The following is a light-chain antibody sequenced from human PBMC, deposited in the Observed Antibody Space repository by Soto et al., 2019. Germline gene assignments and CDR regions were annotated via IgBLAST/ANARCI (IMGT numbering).Light chain of an antibody. J-gene: IGLJ2*01. CDR3: QTWGTALSVV. Sequence: QLVLTQSPSASASLGASVKLTCTLSSGHSSYAIAWHQQQPEKGPRYLMKLNSDGSHSKGDGIPDRFSGSSSGAERYLTISSLQSEDEADYYCQTWGTALSVVFGGGTKVTVL. CDR2: LNSDGSH. CDR1: SGHSSYA. V-gene: IGLV4-69*01.